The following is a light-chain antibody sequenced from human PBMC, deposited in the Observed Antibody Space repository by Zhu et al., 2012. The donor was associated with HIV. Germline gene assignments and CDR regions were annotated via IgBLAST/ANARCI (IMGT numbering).Light chain of an antibody. CDR1: QSVYNNY. J-gene: IGKJ4*01. CDR3: QQYGGTPQT. V-gene: IGKV3-20*01. Sequence: EIVLTQFPGTLSLSPGERATLSCRASQSVYNNYLAWYQQKPGQAPRLLIYGASSRATGVPDRFSGSASGTGFTLTISRLEPEDFVMYYCQQYGGTPQTFGGGTRVDIK. CDR2: GAS.